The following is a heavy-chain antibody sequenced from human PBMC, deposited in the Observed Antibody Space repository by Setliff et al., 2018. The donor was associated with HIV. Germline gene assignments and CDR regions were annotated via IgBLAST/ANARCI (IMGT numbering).Heavy chain of an antibody. CDR1: GGSFSGYY. J-gene: IGHJ5*02. D-gene: IGHD3-10*01. V-gene: IGHV4-34*01. Sequence: PSETLSLTCAVYGGSFSGYYWSWIRQSPEKRLEWIGEINHSGSTNYNPSLKSRVIMAVDTSKNQFSLKLSSVTAADTAVYYCARHGSNWFDPWGQGTQVTVSS. CDR3: ARHGSNWFDP. CDR2: INHSGST.